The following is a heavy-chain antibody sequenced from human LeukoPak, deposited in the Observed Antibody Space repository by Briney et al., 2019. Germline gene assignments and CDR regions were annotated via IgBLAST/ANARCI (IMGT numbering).Heavy chain of an antibody. V-gene: IGHV1-2*04. CDR2: INPNSGGT. D-gene: IGHD2-2*01. J-gene: IGHJ4*02. CDR1: GHTFTGYY. CDR3: ARTYCSSTSCEGYFDY. Sequence: GASVKVSCKASGHTFTGYYMHWVRQAPGQGLEWMGWINPNSGGTNYAQKFQGWVTMTRDTSISTAYMELSRLRSDDTAVYYCARTYCSSTSCEGYFDYCGQGTLVTVSS.